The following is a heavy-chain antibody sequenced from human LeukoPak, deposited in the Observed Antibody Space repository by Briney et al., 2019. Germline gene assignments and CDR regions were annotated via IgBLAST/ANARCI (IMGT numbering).Heavy chain of an antibody. Sequence: PGGSLRLSCAASGFTSSSYAMHWARQAPGKGLEWVAVISYDGSNIYYADSVKGRFTISRDNSKNTLYLQMNSLRAEDTAVYYCATTAHPLSSGWYLGLFDYWGQGTLVTVSS. CDR1: GFTSSSYA. V-gene: IGHV3-30*04. CDR3: ATTAHPLSSGWYLGLFDY. D-gene: IGHD6-19*01. J-gene: IGHJ4*02. CDR2: ISYDGSNI.